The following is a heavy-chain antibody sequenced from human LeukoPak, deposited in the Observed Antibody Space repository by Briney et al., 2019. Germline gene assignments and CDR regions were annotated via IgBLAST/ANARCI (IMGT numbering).Heavy chain of an antibody. CDR3: ASYGSGSYYRRRFDY. CDR1: GGTFSSYA. D-gene: IGHD3-10*01. Sequence: ASVKVSCKASGGTFSSYAISWVRQAPGQGLEWMGGIIPIFGTANYAQKFQGRVTITADKSTSTAYMELSSLRSEDTAVYYCASYGSGSYYRRRFDYWGQGTLVTVCS. J-gene: IGHJ4*02. V-gene: IGHV1-69*06. CDR2: IIPIFGTA.